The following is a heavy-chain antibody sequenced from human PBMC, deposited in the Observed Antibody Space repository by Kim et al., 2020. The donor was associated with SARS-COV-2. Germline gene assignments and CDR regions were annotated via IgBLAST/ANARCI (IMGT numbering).Heavy chain of an antibody. Sequence: ASVKVSCKASGYTFTTYGVNWVRQAPGQGLEWMGWINTQTGNPTFAPGFTGRFVFSLDTSVNTAYLEITGLKAEDTAVYYCARDPPYSSFWPDALDIWGQGTMVTVSS. J-gene: IGHJ3*02. CDR1: GYTFTTYG. D-gene: IGHD5-12*01. CDR3: ARDPPYSSFWPDALDI. V-gene: IGHV7-4-1*02. CDR2: INTQTGNP.